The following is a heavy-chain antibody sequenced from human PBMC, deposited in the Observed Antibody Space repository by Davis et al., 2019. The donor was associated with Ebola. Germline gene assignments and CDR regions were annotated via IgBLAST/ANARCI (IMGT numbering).Heavy chain of an antibody. V-gene: IGHV3-21*01. Sequence: GESLKISCAASGFTFSSYGMHWVRQAPGKGLEWVSSISSSSSYIYYADSVKGRFTISRDNAKNSLYLQMNSLRAEDTAVYYCARDENYYDSSGYYYVSVDYWGQGTLVTVSS. CDR1: GFTFSSYG. D-gene: IGHD3-22*01. J-gene: IGHJ4*02. CDR2: ISSSSSYI. CDR3: ARDENYYDSSGYYYVSVDY.